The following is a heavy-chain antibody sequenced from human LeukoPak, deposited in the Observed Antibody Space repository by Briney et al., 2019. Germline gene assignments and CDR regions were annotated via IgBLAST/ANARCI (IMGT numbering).Heavy chain of an antibody. Sequence: PGGSLRLSCAASGFTFSSYGMHWVRQAPGKGLEWVAFIRYDGSNKYYADSVKGRFTISRDNAKNSLYLQMNSLRAEDTVVYYCARGRLGYCSGGSCYLGWYFDLWGRGTLVTVSS. J-gene: IGHJ2*01. V-gene: IGHV3-30*02. D-gene: IGHD2-15*01. CDR2: IRYDGSNK. CDR1: GFTFSSYG. CDR3: ARGRLGYCSGGSCYLGWYFDL.